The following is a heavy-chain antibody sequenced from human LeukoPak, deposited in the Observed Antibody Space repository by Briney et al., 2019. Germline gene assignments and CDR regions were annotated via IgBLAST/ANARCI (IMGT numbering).Heavy chain of an antibody. CDR2: INPNSGGT. V-gene: IGHV1-2*02. Sequence: GASVKVSCKASRYTFTDYYMHWVRQAPGQGLEWMGWINPNSGGTNYAQKFQGRVTMTRDTSISTAYMELSRLRSDATAVYYCARGGWSLGYCSSSSCLDWFDPWGQGTLVTVSS. CDR3: ARGGWSLGYCSSSSCLDWFDP. D-gene: IGHD2-2*01. J-gene: IGHJ5*02. CDR1: RYTFTDYY.